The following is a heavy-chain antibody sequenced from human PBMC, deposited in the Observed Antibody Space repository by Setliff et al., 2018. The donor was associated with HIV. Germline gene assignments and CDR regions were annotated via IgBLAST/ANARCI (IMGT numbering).Heavy chain of an antibody. CDR1: GYTFTDYY. CDR3: VKGGGPWGSGD. D-gene: IGHD7-27*01. V-gene: IGHV1-2*06. CDR2: ISPNSGGT. Sequence: GASVKVSCKASGYTFTDYYIHWVRQAPGQGLEWVGRISPNSGGTDYSQKFQGRVSMTRDTSTNTAYLDLTNLTSDDTAVYFCVKGGGPWGSGDWGQGTLVTVSS. J-gene: IGHJ4*02.